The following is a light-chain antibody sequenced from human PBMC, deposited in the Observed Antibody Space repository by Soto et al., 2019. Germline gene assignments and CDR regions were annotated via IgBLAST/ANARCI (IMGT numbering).Light chain of an antibody. J-gene: IGKJ1*01. CDR1: QTISSW. V-gene: IGKV1-12*01. CDR3: QQANSFPQT. Sequence: DIQMTQSPSTLSGSVGDRVTITCRASQTISSWLAWYQQKPGKAPKLLIYAASTLQSGVPSRFSGSGFGTDFTLTITSLQPEDFATYYCQQANSFPQTFGQGTKVDIK. CDR2: AAS.